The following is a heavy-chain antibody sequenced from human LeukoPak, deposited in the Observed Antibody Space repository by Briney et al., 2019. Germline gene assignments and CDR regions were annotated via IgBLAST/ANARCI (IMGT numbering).Heavy chain of an antibody. CDR3: ARSLSSSWNYFAY. Sequence: GGSLRLSCAASGFTFSSYAMHWVRQAPGKGLEWGAVISYDGSNKYYADSVKGRFTISRDNSKNTLYLQMNSLRAEDAAVYYCARSLSSSWNYFAYWGQGTLVTVSS. CDR1: GFTFSSYA. D-gene: IGHD6-13*01. CDR2: ISYDGSNK. J-gene: IGHJ4*02. V-gene: IGHV3-30*04.